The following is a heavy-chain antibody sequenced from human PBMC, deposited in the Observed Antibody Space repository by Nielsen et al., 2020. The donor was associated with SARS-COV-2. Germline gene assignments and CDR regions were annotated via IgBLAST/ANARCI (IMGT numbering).Heavy chain of an antibody. CDR1: GFTFSSYA. Sequence: GESLKISCAASGFTFSSYAMSWVRQAPGEGLEWVSAISGSGGSTYYADSVKGRFTISRDNSKNTLYLQMNSLRAEDTAVYYCAKGRRMDYFDYWGQGTLVTVSS. D-gene: IGHD2-8*01. J-gene: IGHJ4*02. CDR3: AKGRRMDYFDY. V-gene: IGHV3-23*01. CDR2: ISGSGGST.